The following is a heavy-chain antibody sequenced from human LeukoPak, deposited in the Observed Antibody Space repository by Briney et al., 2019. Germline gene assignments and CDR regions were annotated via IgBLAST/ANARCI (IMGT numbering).Heavy chain of an antibody. CDR1: GGSISNYY. CDR2: IYYDGST. CDR3: ARDGGYGSGSAL. V-gene: IGHV4-59*01. J-gene: IGHJ4*02. D-gene: IGHD3-10*01. Sequence: PSETLSLTCTVSGGSISNYYWTWIRQPPGKGLEWIGSIYYDGSTNYNPSLKSRVTISLDTPKNQFFLKLSSVTAADTAVYYCARDGGYGSGSALWGQGTLITVSS.